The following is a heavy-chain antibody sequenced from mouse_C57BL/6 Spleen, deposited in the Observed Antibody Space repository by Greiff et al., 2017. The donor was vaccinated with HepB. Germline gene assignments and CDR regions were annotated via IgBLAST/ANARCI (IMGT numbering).Heavy chain of an antibody. D-gene: IGHD1-1*01. J-gene: IGHJ2*01. Sequence: VQLQQSGAELARPGASVKLSCKASGYTFTSYGISWVKQRTGQGLEWIGEIYPRSGNTYYNEKFKGKATLTADKFSSTAYMELRSLTSEDSAVYFCARIITTVVDPYYFDYWGQGTTLTVSS. V-gene: IGHV1-81*01. CDR2: IYPRSGNT. CDR3: ARIITTVVDPYYFDY. CDR1: GYTFTSYG.